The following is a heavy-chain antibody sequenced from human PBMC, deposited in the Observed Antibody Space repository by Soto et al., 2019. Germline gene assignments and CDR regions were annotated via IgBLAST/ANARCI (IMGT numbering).Heavy chain of an antibody. CDR3: ARDVGD. J-gene: IGHJ4*02. CDR2: IWYDGSKK. D-gene: IGHD3-16*01. CDR1: GFNVSSCG. V-gene: IGHV3-33*01. Sequence: QVQLVESGGGVVQPGRSLRLSCAASGFNVSSCGMHWVRQAPGKGLEWVAVIWYDGSKKDYADSVKGRFTISRDNSKSTVYLQMNSLRAEDTAVYYCARDVGDWGQGTLVTVSS.